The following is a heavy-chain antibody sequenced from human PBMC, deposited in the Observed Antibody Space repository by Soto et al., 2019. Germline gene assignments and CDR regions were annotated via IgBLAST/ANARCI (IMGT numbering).Heavy chain of an antibody. Sequence: ESGGGVVQPGRSLRLSCAASGFTFSPYTMHWVRQTPGKGLEWVAVISYDGSTEYNPDSVKGRFTISRDNSKNTVYLQMNSLRPEDTAIYYCARGGGFCGGDCYKGGIDYWGQGTLVTVAS. CDR1: GFTFSPYT. CDR2: ISYDGSTE. V-gene: IGHV3-30-3*01. CDR3: ARGGGFCGGDCYKGGIDY. J-gene: IGHJ4*02. D-gene: IGHD2-21*02.